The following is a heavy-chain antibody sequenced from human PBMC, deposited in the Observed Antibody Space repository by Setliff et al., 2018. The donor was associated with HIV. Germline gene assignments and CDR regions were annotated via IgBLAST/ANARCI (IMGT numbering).Heavy chain of an antibody. J-gene: IGHJ4*02. CDR1: GGSFRSSRYY. CDR2: IHYGGFF. D-gene: IGHD3-10*01. Sequence: SETLSLTCTVSGGSFRSSRYYWGWIRQPPGKGLEWVGNIHYGGFFWYSPSLKSRVTISVDTSKNQFSLKLGSVTAADTAVYYCARPALGIGGGSRFDNWGQGTRVTVSS. V-gene: IGHV4-39*01. CDR3: ARPALGIGGGSRFDN.